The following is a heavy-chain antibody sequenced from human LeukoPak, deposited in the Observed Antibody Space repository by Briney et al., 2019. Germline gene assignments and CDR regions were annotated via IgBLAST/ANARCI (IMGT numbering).Heavy chain of an antibody. D-gene: IGHD3-10*01. Sequence: SETLSLTCTVSGYSISSGYYWGWIRQPPGKGLEWIGSIYHGGSTYYNPSLKSRVTISIDTSRNQFSLKLRSVTAADTAVHYCARKADYGSGSYLYWGQGTLVTVPS. CDR3: ARKADYGSGSYLY. CDR2: IYHGGST. V-gene: IGHV4-38-2*02. J-gene: IGHJ4*02. CDR1: GYSISSGYY.